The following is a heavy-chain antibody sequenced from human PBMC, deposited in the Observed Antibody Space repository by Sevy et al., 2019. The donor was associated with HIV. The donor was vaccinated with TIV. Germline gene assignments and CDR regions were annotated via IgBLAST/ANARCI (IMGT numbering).Heavy chain of an antibody. V-gene: IGHV3-23*01. CDR1: GFTFSSYA. CDR2: ISGSGGST. J-gene: IGHJ4*02. Sequence: GGSLRLSCAASGFTFSSYAMSWVRQAPGKGLEWVSAISGSGGSTYYADSGKGRFTISRDNSKNTLYLQMNSLRAEDTAVYYCAKDTQRTPTPAFFDYWGQGTLVTVSS. CDR3: AKDTQRTPTPAFFDY.